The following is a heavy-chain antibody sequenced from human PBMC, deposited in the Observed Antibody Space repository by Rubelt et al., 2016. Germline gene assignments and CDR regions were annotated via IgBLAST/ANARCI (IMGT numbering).Heavy chain of an antibody. J-gene: IGHJ2*01. Sequence: QVSLRESGPALVKPTQPLTLTCTFSGFSLRHSGMCVSWIRQPPGKALEWLALFDWHDAQYYSTSLKTRPPISKHTSKNQVVLTKTNMDPVDTPTHYCARIPNWGYWYFDLWGRSTMVAVSS. CDR2: FDWHDAQ. CDR1: GFSLRHSGMC. V-gene: IGHV2-70*01. CDR3: ARIPNWGYWYFDL. D-gene: IGHD7-27*01.